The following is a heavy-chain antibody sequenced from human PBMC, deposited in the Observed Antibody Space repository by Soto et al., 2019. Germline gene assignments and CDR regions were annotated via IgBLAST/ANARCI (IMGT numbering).Heavy chain of an antibody. D-gene: IGHD5-12*01. CDR2: MNPNSGNT. J-gene: IGHJ4*02. Sequence: ASVKVSCKASGYTFTSYDINWVRQATGQGLEWMGWMNPNSGNTGYAQKFQGRVTMTRNTSISTAYLELSSLRSEDTAVYYCARGSGYIVATPFDYWGQGTLVTVSS. V-gene: IGHV1-8*01. CDR1: GYTFTSYD. CDR3: ARGSGYIVATPFDY.